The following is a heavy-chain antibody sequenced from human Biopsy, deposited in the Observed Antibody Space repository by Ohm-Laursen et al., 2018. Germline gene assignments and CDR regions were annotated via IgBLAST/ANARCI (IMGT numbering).Heavy chain of an antibody. Sequence: ASVKVSCKASGYIFNNYDINWVRQAAGQGPEWMGWMSPNSSNTGYAPKFQGRITLTRNTSISTAYLELSSLTSEDSAIYYCAKGHSNWFRYIQYWGQGTLATVSS. CDR2: MSPNSSNT. V-gene: IGHV1-8*01. CDR3: AKGHSNWFRYIQY. CDR1: GYIFNNYD. J-gene: IGHJ1*01. D-gene: IGHD6-13*01.